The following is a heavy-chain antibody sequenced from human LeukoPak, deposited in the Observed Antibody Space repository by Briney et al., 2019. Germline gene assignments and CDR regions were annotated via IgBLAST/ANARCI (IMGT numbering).Heavy chain of an antibody. D-gene: IGHD6-19*01. Sequence: PGGSLRLSCVASGFTFSNYGTHWVRQAPGKGLEWVTFMQYDGSDIFYADSVKGRFTISRDNSKNTLYLQMNSLRAEDTAVYYCAKGGSSGWYNPDYWGQGTLVTVSS. CDR3: AKGGSSGWYNPDY. CDR2: MQYDGSDI. J-gene: IGHJ4*02. V-gene: IGHV3-30*02. CDR1: GFTFSNYG.